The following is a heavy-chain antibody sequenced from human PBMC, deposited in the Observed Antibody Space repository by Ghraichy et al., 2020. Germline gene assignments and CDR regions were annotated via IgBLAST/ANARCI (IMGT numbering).Heavy chain of an antibody. CDR3: ATVGSHASGNWFDP. Sequence: SETLSLTCTVSGGSISSYYWSWIRQPPGKGLEWIGYIYYSGSTNYNPSLKSRVTISVDTSKNQFSLKLSSVTAADTAVYYCATVGSHASGNWFDPWGQGTLVTVSS. J-gene: IGHJ5*02. CDR1: GGSISSYY. V-gene: IGHV4-59*01. CDR2: IYYSGST. D-gene: IGHD2-15*01.